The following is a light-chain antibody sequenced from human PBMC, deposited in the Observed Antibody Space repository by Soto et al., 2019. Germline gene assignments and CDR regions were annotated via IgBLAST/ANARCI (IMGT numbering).Light chain of an antibody. J-gene: IGLJ2*01. CDR1: SSNIGSNY. Sequence: QSVLTQPPSASGTPGQRVTISCSGSSSNIGSNYVYWYQQLPGTAPKLLILRNNQRPSGVPDRFSGSKSGTSASLAISGLRSEDEADYYCAAWDDSLSGVVFGGGTKLTVL. V-gene: IGLV1-47*01. CDR3: AAWDDSLSGVV. CDR2: RNN.